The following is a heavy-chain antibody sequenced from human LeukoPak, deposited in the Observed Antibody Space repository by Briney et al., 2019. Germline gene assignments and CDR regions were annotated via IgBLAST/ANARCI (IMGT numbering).Heavy chain of an antibody. V-gene: IGHV3-23*01. CDR2: ISGSGGST. D-gene: IGHD3-22*01. J-gene: IGHJ6*02. Sequence: GGSLRLSCAASGFTFSSYAMSWVRQAPGKGLEWVSAISGSGGSTYYADSVKGRFTISRDNSKNTLYLQMNSLRAEDTAVYYCAKSLGYYYDSSGNYETPLGMDVWGQGTTVTVSS. CDR3: AKSLGYYYDSSGNYETPLGMDV. CDR1: GFTFSSYA.